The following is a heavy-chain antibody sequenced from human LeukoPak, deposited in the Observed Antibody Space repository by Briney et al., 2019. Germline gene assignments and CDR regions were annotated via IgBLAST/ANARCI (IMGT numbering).Heavy chain of an antibody. D-gene: IGHD3-10*01. J-gene: IGHJ4*02. CDR1: GYTLTELS. Sequence: GASVKVSCKVSGYTLTELSMHWVRQAPGKGLEWMGGFDPEDGETIYAQKFQGRVTMTEDTSTDTAYMELSSLRSEDTAVYYCATPSVGSGSQGFDYWGQGTLVTVSS. V-gene: IGHV1-24*01. CDR3: ATPSVGSGSQGFDY. CDR2: FDPEDGET.